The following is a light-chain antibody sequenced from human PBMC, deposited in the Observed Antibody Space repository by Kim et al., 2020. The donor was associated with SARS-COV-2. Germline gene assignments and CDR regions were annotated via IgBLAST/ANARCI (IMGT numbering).Light chain of an antibody. V-gene: IGLV10-54*01. CDR3: STWDSSLTAWV. J-gene: IGLJ3*02. CDR1: SNNVGNQG. CDR2: RNN. Sequence: QTATPTCTGNSNNVGNQGAAWLQQHQGHPPKLLSSRNNKRPSGISERFSASRSGDTASLTITGLQPEDEADYYCSTWDSSLTAWVFGGGTQLTVL.